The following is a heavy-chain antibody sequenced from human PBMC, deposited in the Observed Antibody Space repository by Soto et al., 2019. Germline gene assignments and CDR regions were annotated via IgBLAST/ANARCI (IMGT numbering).Heavy chain of an antibody. Sequence: GGALRLSCADSVFTFSGAAMHWVRQASGEGLERGGRIRSKVNSYATAYAASVKGRFTISRDNAKNAVYLQMNSLRAEDTAVYYCATEGGEPATAPPWGQGTLVTVSS. CDR3: ATEGGEPATAPP. D-gene: IGHD1-26*01. CDR1: VFTFSGAA. CDR2: IRSKVNSYAT. V-gene: IGHV3-73*01. J-gene: IGHJ5*02.